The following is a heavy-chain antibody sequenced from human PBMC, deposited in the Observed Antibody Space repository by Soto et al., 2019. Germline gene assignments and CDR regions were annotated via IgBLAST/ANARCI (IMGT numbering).Heavy chain of an antibody. D-gene: IGHD5-18*01. Sequence: PGGSLRLSCAASGFTFSSYAMHWVRQAPGKGLEWVAVISYDGSNKYYADSVKGRFTISRDNSKNTLYLQMNSLRAEDTAVYYCAKGEVGDTAVGYFDYWGQGTLVTAPQ. CDR1: GFTFSSYA. V-gene: IGHV3-30-3*01. J-gene: IGHJ4*02. CDR3: AKGEVGDTAVGYFDY. CDR2: ISYDGSNK.